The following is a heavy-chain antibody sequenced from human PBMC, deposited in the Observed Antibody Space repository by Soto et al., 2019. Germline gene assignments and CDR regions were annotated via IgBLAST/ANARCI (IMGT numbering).Heavy chain of an antibody. CDR1: GGSISSGDYY. Sequence: SETLSLTCTVSGGSISSGDYYWSWIRQPPGKGLEWIGYIYYSGSTYYNPSLKSRVTISVDTSKNQFSLKLSSVTAADTAVYYCARVGGSSWFFNWFDPWGQGTLVTVSS. V-gene: IGHV4-30-4*01. D-gene: IGHD6-13*01. CDR3: ARVGGSSWFFNWFDP. J-gene: IGHJ5*02. CDR2: IYYSGST.